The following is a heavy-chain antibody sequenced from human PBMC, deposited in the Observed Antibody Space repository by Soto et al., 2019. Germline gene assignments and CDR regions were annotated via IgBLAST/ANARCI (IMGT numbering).Heavy chain of an antibody. J-gene: IGHJ6*02. V-gene: IGHV1-2*02. D-gene: IGHD3-3*01. CDR3: ARVKVLRFVEWLGYYYYYGMDV. CDR2: INPNSGGT. Sequence: ASVKVSCKASGYTFTGYYMHWVRQAPGQGLEWMGWINPNSGGTNYAQKFQGRVTMTRDTSISTAYMELSRLRSDDTAVYYCARVKVLRFVEWLGYYYYYGMDVWGQGTTVTVSS. CDR1: GYTFTGYY.